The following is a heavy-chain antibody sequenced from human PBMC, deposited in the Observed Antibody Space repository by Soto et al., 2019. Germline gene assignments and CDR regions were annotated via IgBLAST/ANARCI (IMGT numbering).Heavy chain of an antibody. V-gene: IGHV4-30-4*01. Sequence: QVKLQESGQGLVKPSQTLSLTCTVSGDSITSGLYYWSWIRQPPGKGLEWTGYVFNSGTTYYSPSPKSRVIISLDASENHFSLSLTSVTATDTAVSSFARMLRWELDEPAGSYYTYVRDVWGRGTTVTGSS. CDR2: VFNSGTT. CDR3: ARMLRWELDEPAGSYYTYVRDV. CDR1: GDSITSGLYY. D-gene: IGHD1-26*01. J-gene: IGHJ6*02.